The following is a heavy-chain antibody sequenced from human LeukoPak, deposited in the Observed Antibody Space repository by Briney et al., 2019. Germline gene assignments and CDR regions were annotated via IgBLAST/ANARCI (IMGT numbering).Heavy chain of an antibody. D-gene: IGHD2-15*01. CDR2: INAGNGNT. J-gene: IGHJ4*02. Sequence: PEASVKVSCTASGYTFTSYAMHWVRQAPGQRLEWMGWINAGNGNTKYSQKFQGRVTITRDTSASTAYMELSSLRSEDTAVYYCARKADCSGGSCYSPAGYWGQGTLVTVSS. V-gene: IGHV1-3*01. CDR3: ARKADCSGGSCYSPAGY. CDR1: GYTFTSYA.